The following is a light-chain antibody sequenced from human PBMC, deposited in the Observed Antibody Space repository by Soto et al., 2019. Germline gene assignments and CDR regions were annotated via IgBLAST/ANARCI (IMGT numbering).Light chain of an antibody. CDR1: QDIRNF. J-gene: IGKJ2*01. V-gene: IGKV1-33*01. CDR3: QQYDNLPYT. Sequence: DIQMTQSPSSLSASVGDRVTITCQASQDIRNFLNWYQQKPGKAPKLLIHDASYLETGVQSRFSGSGSGTDFTFSISSLQPEDIATYYCQQYDNLPYTFGQGTKLEIK. CDR2: DAS.